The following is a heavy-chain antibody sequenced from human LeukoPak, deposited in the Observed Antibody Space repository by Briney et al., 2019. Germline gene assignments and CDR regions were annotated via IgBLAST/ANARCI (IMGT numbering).Heavy chain of an antibody. CDR1: GGTFSSYA. CDR2: IIPIFGTA. J-gene: IGHJ4*02. CDR3: ARDPTLAAAGQYFDY. D-gene: IGHD6-13*01. Sequence: GSSVKVSCKASGGTFSSYAISWVRQAPGQGLEWMGGIIPIFGTANYAQKFQGRVTITADESTSTAYMELSSLRSEDTAVYYCARDPTLAAAGQYFDYWGQGTLVTVSS. V-gene: IGHV1-69*01.